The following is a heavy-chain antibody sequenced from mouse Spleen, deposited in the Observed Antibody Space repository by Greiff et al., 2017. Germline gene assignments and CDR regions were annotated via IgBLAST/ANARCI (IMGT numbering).Heavy chain of an antibody. D-gene: IGHD2-10*02. CDR1: GYTFTSYW. CDR2: IYPGSGST. J-gene: IGHJ3*01. V-gene: IGHV1-55*01. Sequence: VQLQQPGAELVKPGASVKMSCKASGYTFTSYWITWVKQRPGQGLEWIGDIYPGSGSTNYNEKFKSKATLTVDTSSSTAYMQLSSLTSEDSAVYYCARRGYDQAWFAYWGQGTLVTVSA. CDR3: ARRGYDQAWFAY.